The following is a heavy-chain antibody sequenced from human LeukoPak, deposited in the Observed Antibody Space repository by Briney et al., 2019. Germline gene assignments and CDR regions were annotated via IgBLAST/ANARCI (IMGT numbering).Heavy chain of an antibody. CDR2: ISSSSSTI. V-gene: IGHV3-48*01. D-gene: IGHD3-22*01. CDR3: ARDRTYYYDSSGATRGIDFDY. J-gene: IGHJ4*02. CDR1: GFTFSSYS. Sequence: GGSLRLSCAASGFTFSSYSMNWVRQAPGKGLEWVSYISSSSSTIYFADSVKGRFTISRDNAKNSLYLQMNSLRAEDTAVYYCARDRTYYYDSSGATRGIDFDYWGQGTLVTVSS.